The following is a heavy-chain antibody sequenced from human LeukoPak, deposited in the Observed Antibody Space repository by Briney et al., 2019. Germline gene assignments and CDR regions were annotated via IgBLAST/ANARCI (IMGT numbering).Heavy chain of an antibody. CDR2: IKPNSGGT. D-gene: IGHD6-19*01. J-gene: IGHJ4*02. CDR1: GYTFTAYY. CDR3: ARDFPSSGWYHPFDY. Sequence: ASVKVSCKASGYTFTAYYIHWVRQAPGQGLGWMGWIKPNSGGTNYAQKFQGRVTMTRDTSISTVYMELSRLRSDDTAVYYCARDFPSSGWYHPFDYWGEGILVTVSS. V-gene: IGHV1-2*02.